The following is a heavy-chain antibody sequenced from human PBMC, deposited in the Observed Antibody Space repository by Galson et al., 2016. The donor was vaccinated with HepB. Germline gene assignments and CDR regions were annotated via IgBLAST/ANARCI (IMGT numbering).Heavy chain of an antibody. Sequence: ETLSLTCVVSGGSFSGYSWDWIRQPPGKGLEWIGEINHSGAANYNPSLKSRVTISVDTSKNQFSLKLNSVTAADTAVYYCARDVTAFSKWFDPWGQGVLVTVSS. V-gene: IGHV4-34*01. CDR1: GGSFSGYS. J-gene: IGHJ5*02. CDR3: ARDVTAFSKWFDP. CDR2: INHSGAA. D-gene: IGHD4-17*01.